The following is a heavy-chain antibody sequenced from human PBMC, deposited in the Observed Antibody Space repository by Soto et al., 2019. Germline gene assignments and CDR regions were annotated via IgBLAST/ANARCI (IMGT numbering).Heavy chain of an antibody. CDR2: IWYDGSNK. CDR1: GFTFSSYG. D-gene: IGHD6-19*01. V-gene: IGHV3-33*01. CDR3: ARDREQWLVGYYFDY. J-gene: IGHJ4*02. Sequence: GGSLRLSCAASGFTFSSYGMHWVRQAPGKGLEWVAFIWYDGSNKYYTDSVRGRFTISRDNSKDTLDLQMNSLRVEDTAVYYCARDREQWLVGYYFDYWGQGTLVNVSS.